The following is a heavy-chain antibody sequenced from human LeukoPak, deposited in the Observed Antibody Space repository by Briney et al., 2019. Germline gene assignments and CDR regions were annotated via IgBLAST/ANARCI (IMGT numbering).Heavy chain of an antibody. V-gene: IGHV4-34*01. D-gene: IGHD2-2*01. CDR2: INHSGST. Sequence: KPSETLSLTCAVYGGSFSGYYWSWIRQPPGKGLEWIGEINHSGSTYYNPSLKSRVTISVDTSKNQFSLKLSSVTAADTAVYYCARQQGGYCSSTSCYFYGMDVWGQGTTVTVSS. J-gene: IGHJ6*02. CDR1: GGSFSGYY. CDR3: ARQQGGYCSSTSCYFYGMDV.